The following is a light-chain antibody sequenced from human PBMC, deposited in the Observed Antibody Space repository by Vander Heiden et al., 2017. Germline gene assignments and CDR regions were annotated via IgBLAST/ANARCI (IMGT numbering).Light chain of an antibody. V-gene: IGLV3-25*03. J-gene: IGLJ3*02. Sequence: SNELTQPPSVSVSPGQTARITCSGDALPKQFAYWYQQKPGQAPVLLIYKDSERPSGIPERFSGSSSGTTVTLTISGVQAEDEADYYCQSADSSGTWVFGGGTKLTVL. CDR3: QSADSSGTWV. CDR1: ALPKQF. CDR2: KDS.